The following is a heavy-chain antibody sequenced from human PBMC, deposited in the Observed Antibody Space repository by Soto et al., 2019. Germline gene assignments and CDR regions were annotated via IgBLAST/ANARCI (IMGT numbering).Heavy chain of an antibody. CDR1: GASISSSY. V-gene: IGHV4-59*08. J-gene: IGHJ4*02. CDR3: ARDVRGEYDY. CDR2: IFHSGST. D-gene: IGHD3-10*02. Sequence: SETLSLTCTVSGASISSSYWSWIRQPPGKGLEWIGYIFHSGSTNYNPSLKSRVTISVDTSKNQFSLKLSSVTAADTAVYYCARDVRGEYDYWGQGTLVTVSS.